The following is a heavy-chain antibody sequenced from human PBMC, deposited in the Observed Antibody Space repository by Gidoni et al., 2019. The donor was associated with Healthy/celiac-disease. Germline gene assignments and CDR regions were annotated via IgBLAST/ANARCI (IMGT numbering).Heavy chain of an antibody. CDR1: GGSISSYY. D-gene: IGHD3-22*01. Sequence: QVQLQESGPGLVKPSATLSLPCTVSGGSISSYYWSWIRQPPGKGLEWIGYIYYSGSTNYNPSLKSRVTISVDTSKNQFSLKLSSVTAADTAVYYCASLGSGSNYYDSSGYPEEYWFDPWGQGTLVTVSS. CDR3: ASLGSGSNYYDSSGYPEEYWFDP. J-gene: IGHJ5*02. CDR2: IYYSGST. V-gene: IGHV4-59*01.